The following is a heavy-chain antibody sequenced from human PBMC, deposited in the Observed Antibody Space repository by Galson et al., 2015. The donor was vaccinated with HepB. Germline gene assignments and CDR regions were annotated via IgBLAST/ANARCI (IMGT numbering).Heavy chain of an antibody. CDR2: MNPNSGNT. D-gene: IGHD4-17*01. J-gene: IGHJ4*02. Sequence: SVKVSCKASGYTFTSYDINWVRQATGQGLEWMGWMNPNSGNTGYAQKFQGRVTMTRNTSISAAYMELSSLRSEDTAVYYCARSSPPYGDLGLEFDYWGQGTLVTVSS. CDR1: GYTFTSYD. V-gene: IGHV1-8*01. CDR3: ARSSPPYGDLGLEFDY.